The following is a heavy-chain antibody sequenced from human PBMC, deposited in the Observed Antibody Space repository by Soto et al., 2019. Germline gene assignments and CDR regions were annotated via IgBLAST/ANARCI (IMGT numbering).Heavy chain of an antibody. Sequence: QVQLVQSGAEVKKPGASVKVSCKASGYTFTSYDINWVRQATGQGLEWMGWMNPNSGNTGYAQKFQGRVTMTRNTSISTAYMELSSLRSEDTAVYHCARGGTMVRGAIWDYYYYGMDVWGQGTTVTVSS. CDR2: MNPNSGNT. CDR1: GYTFTSYD. D-gene: IGHD3-10*01. CDR3: ARGGTMVRGAIWDYYYYGMDV. J-gene: IGHJ6*02. V-gene: IGHV1-8*01.